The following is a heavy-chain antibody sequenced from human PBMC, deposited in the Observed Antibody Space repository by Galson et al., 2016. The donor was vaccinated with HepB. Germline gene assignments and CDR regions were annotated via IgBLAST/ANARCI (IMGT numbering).Heavy chain of an antibody. CDR2: IIPMFGTI. Sequence: SVKVSCKASGGTFNNYGFGWVRQAPGQGLEWMGGIIPMFGTISYGKKFQGRVTISADESTSTAYMELSSLRSEDTAIYYCARDSRITGTRFHFDYWGQGTLVTVSS. D-gene: IGHD1-20*01. CDR3: ARDSRITGTRFHFDY. J-gene: IGHJ4*02. CDR1: GGTFNNYG. V-gene: IGHV1-69*13.